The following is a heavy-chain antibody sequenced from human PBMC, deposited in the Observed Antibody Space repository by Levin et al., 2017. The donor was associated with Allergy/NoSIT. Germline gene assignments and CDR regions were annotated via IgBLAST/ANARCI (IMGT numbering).Heavy chain of an antibody. Sequence: PGGSLRLSCTASGFTFGDYAMSWVRQAPGKGLEWVGFIRSKAYGGTTEYAASVKGRFTISRDDSKSIAYLQMNSLKTEDTAVYYCTSYYDSSGYFDYWGQGTLVTVSS. J-gene: IGHJ4*02. V-gene: IGHV3-49*04. CDR1: GFTFGDYA. CDR3: TSYYDSSGYFDY. CDR2: IRSKAYGGTT. D-gene: IGHD3-22*01.